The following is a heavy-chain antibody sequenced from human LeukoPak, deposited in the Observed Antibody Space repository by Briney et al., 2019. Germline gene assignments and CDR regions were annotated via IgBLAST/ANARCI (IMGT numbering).Heavy chain of an antibody. V-gene: IGHV1-18*01. CDR2: ISAYNGNT. Sequence: ASVKVSCKASGYTFTSYGISWVRQAPGQGLEWVGWISAYNGNTNYAQKLQGRVTMTTDTSTSTAYMELRSLRSDDTAVYYCAGPSGEARLAYFQHWGQGTLVTVSS. CDR3: AGPSGEARLAYFQH. J-gene: IGHJ1*01. D-gene: IGHD6-6*01. CDR1: GYTFTSYG.